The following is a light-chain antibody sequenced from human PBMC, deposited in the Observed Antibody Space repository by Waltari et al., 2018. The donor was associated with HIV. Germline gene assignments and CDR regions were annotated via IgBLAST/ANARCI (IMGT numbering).Light chain of an antibody. Sequence: DIVMTQSPDSLTVSLGETATINCKSSQSVLHSSNNKNYLVWYQQKPGQPPQVLIYWSSMREAAVPDRFSGSVSETDFTLTISGLQAEDAAVYYCQQYYTTPFTFGQGTRLEIK. V-gene: IGKV4-1*01. CDR3: QQYYTTPFT. J-gene: IGKJ2*01. CDR2: WSS. CDR1: QSVLHSSNNKNY.